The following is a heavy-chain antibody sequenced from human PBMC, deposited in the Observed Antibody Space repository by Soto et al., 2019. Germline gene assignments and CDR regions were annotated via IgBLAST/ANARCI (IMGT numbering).Heavy chain of an antibody. CDR1: GYTFTGYY. CDR3: ARDISSSWYSGPHDAFEI. Sequence: ASVKVSCKASGYTFTGYYMHWVRQAPGQGLEWMGWINPNSGGTNYAQKFQGWVTMTRDTSISTAYMELSRLRSDDTAVYYCARDISSSWYSGPHDAFEIWGQGTMVTVSS. V-gene: IGHV1-2*04. CDR2: INPNSGGT. D-gene: IGHD6-13*01. J-gene: IGHJ3*02.